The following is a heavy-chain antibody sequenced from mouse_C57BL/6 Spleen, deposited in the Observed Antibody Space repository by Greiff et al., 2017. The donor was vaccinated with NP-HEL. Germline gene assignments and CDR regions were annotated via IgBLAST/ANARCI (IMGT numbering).Heavy chain of an antibody. CDR1: GYAFTNYL. CDR3: ARRGGYSNYWAMDY. CDR2: INPGSGDT. V-gene: IGHV1-54*01. D-gene: IGHD2-5*01. J-gene: IGHJ4*01. Sequence: QVQLQQSGAELVRPGTSVKVSCKASGYAFTNYLIEWVKQRPGQGLEWIGVINPGSGDTNYNEKFKGKATLTADKSSSTAYMQLSSLTSEDSAVYFCARRGGYSNYWAMDYWGQGTSVTVSS.